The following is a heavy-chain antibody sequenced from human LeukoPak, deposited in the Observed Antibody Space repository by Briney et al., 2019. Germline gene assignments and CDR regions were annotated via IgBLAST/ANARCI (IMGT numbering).Heavy chain of an antibody. CDR1: GFTFDDYA. CDR3: AKDVGESRFYFDY. Sequence: PGRSLRLSCAASGFTFDDYAMHWVRQAPGKGLEWVSGISWNSGSIGYADSVKGRFTIFRDNAKNSLYLQMNSLRAEDTALYYCAKDVGESRFYFDYWGQGTLVTVSS. D-gene: IGHD3-10*01. V-gene: IGHV3-9*01. CDR2: ISWNSGSI. J-gene: IGHJ4*02.